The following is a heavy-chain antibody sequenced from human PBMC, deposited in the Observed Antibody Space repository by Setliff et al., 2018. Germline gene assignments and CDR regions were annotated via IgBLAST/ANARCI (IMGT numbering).Heavy chain of an antibody. CDR1: GYTFTTYA. D-gene: IGHD2-21*02. CDR3: ARASRFGTAIYKGDYYMDV. V-gene: IGHV7-4-1*01. J-gene: IGHJ6*03. CDR2: XXXXXXXX. Sequence: ASVKVSCKASGYTFTTYAMGWMRQIPGQGXEXMGXXXXXXXXXXXXXXFXXXFXXXLDTPVSTAYLQIYSLKAEDTAVYYCARASRFGTAIYKGDYYMDVWGNGTTVTVSS.